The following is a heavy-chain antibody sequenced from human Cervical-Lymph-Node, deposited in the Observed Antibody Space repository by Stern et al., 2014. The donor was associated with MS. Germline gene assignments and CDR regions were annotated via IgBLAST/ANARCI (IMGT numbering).Heavy chain of an antibody. CDR1: GFTFEGYP. CDR2: ITWNSNTL. D-gene: IGHD3-22*01. Sequence: EVQLVESGGGLVQPGRSLRLSCVASGFTFEGYPMHWVRQAPGKGLEWVSTITWNSNTLTYADSVKGRFTISRDNARTSLYLQMNNLRADDTAFYYCAKAAYFDSSGPIGNWGQGTLVIVSS. J-gene: IGHJ4*02. V-gene: IGHV3-9*01. CDR3: AKAAYFDSSGPIGN.